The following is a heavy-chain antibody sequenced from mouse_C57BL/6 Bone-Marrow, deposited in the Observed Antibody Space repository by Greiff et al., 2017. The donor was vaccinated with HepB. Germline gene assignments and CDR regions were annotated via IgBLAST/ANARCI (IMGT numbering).Heavy chain of an antibody. Sequence: EVMLVESGGGLVQPKGSLKLSCAASGFSFNTYAMNWVRQAPGKGLEWVARIRSKSNNYATYYADSVKDRFTISRDDSESMLYLQMNNLKTEDTAMYYCVRSVTPAWFAYWGQGTLVTVSA. J-gene: IGHJ3*01. CDR2: IRSKSNNYAT. V-gene: IGHV10-1*01. D-gene: IGHD2-1*01. CDR3: VRSVTPAWFAY. CDR1: GFSFNTYA.